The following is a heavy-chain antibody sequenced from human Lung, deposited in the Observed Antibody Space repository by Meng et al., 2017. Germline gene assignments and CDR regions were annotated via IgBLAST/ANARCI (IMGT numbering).Heavy chain of an antibody. J-gene: IGHJ4*02. Sequence: VRLVESGGGLCQPGGSLRLACAASGFTFRSYWMHWVRQAPGKGLVWVSRIRGDGGSIVYADSVKGRFTISRDNAKNTLFLQMNSLRAEDTAVYYCARESGYFEYWGQGILVTVSS. CDR3: ARESGYFEY. CDR2: IRGDGGSI. CDR1: GFTFRSYW. V-gene: IGHV3-74*03.